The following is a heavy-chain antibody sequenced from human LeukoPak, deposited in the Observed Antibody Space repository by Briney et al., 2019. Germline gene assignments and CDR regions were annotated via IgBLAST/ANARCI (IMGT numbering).Heavy chain of an antibody. J-gene: IGHJ1*01. D-gene: IGHD3-10*01. CDR1: GFTFSSYW. V-gene: IGHV3-74*01. CDR2: INSDGSST. Sequence: GGSLRLSCAASGFTFSSYWMHWVRQAPGKGLVWVSRINSDGSSTSYADSVKGRFTISRDNSKNTVFLQMNSLRVADTAVYYCAKDRGPVRAEYFHHWGQGTLVIVSS. CDR3: AKDRGPVRAEYFHH.